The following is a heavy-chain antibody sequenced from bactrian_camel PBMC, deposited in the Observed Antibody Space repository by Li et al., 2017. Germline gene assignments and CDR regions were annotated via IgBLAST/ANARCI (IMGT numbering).Heavy chain of an antibody. CDR3: AARGTYCYTKLSVRDFTY. J-gene: IGHJ6*01. CDR1: AYTVSRYF. Sequence: HVQLVESGGGSVQAGGSLRLSCAAPAYTVSRYFMAWFRQGPGKEREGVAVIYTGSGNTYYADSVKGRFTISQDNAKNTVYLQMNGLKPEDTAMYYRAARGTYCYTKLSVRDFTYWGQGTQVTVS. V-gene: IGHV3S1*01. CDR2: IYTGSGNT. D-gene: IGHD2*01.